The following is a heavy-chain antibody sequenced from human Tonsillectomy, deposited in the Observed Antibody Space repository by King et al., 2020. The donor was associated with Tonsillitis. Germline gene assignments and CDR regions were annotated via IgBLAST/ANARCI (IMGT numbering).Heavy chain of an antibody. V-gene: IGHV4-39*01. D-gene: IGHD5-24*01. CDR1: GGSISSSSYY. Sequence: QLQESGPGLVKPSETLSLTCTVSGGSISSSSYYWGWIRQPPGKGLEWIGSIYYSGSTYYNPSLKSRVTISVDTSKNQFSLNLRSVTAADTAVYYCARLGNYDAFDIWGQGTMVTVSS. CDR2: IYYSGST. J-gene: IGHJ3*02. CDR3: ARLGNYDAFDI.